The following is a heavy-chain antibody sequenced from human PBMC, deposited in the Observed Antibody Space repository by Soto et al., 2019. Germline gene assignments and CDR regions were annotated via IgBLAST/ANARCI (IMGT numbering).Heavy chain of an antibody. CDR1: GYSFSEMS. V-gene: IGHV1-24*01. CDR2: FDGEDGQT. J-gene: IGHJ4*02. D-gene: IGHD3-10*01. Sequence: ASVKVSCKVSGYSFSEMSMHWVRQTPEKGLEWMGSFDGEDGQTMYAQKFQGRVTMTEDTSADTAYMELSSLRSDDTAVYYCGITGATGHLDYWGQGSWVTVPQ. CDR3: GITGATGHLDY.